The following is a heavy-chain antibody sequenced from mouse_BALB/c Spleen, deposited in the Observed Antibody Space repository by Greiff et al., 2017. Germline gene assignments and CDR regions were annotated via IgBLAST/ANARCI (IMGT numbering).Heavy chain of an antibody. Sequence: QVHVKQSGAELAKPGASVKMSCKASGYTFTSYWMHWVKQRPGQGLEWIGYINPSTGYTEYNQKFKDKATLTADKSSSTAYMQLSSLTSEDSAVYYCARRSDYEDYWGQGTTLTVSS. J-gene: IGHJ2*01. V-gene: IGHV1-7*01. CDR1: GYTFTSYW. D-gene: IGHD2-4*01. CDR3: ARRSDYEDY. CDR2: INPSTGYT.